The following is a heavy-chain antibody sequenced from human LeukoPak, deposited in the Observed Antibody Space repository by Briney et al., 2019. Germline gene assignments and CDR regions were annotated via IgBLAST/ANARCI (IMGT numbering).Heavy chain of an antibody. CDR1: GGSFSSYY. Sequence: SETLSLTCTVSGGSFSSYYWSWVRQPPGRGLEWIGEINHSGSINYNPSLKSRVTISVDTSKNQFSLKLSSVTAADTAVYYCARALSGKWGFDYLGEGAMVSVCS. CDR2: INHSGSI. J-gene: IGHJ4*02. D-gene: IGHD1-26*01. CDR3: ARALSGKWGFDY. V-gene: IGHV4-34*01.